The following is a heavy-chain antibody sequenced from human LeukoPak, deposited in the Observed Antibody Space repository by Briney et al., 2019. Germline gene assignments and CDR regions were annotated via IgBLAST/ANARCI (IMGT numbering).Heavy chain of an antibody. CDR3: ARDRALDCGGDCYPLDAFDI. CDR1: GFTFSSYA. CDR2: ISGSGGST. D-gene: IGHD2-21*02. V-gene: IGHV3-23*01. Sequence: GGSLRLSCAASGFTFSSYAMSWVRQAPGKGLEWVSAISGSGGSTYYADSVKGRFTISRDNAKNSLYLQMNSLRAEDTAVYYCARDRALDCGGDCYPLDAFDIWGQGTMVTVSS. J-gene: IGHJ3*02.